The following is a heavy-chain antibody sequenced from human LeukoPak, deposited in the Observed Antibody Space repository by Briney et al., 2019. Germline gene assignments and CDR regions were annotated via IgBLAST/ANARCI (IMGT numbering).Heavy chain of an antibody. V-gene: IGHV3-23*01. CDR2: ISGSGGST. Sequence: QTGGSLRLSCAASGFTFSSYAMSWVRQAPGKGLEWVSAISGSGGSTYYADSVKGRFTISRDNSKNTLYLQMNSLRAEDTAVYYCAKPNYYDSGGYLFDHWGQGTLVTVSS. D-gene: IGHD3-22*01. CDR3: AKPNYYDSGGYLFDH. J-gene: IGHJ4*02. CDR1: GFTFSSYA.